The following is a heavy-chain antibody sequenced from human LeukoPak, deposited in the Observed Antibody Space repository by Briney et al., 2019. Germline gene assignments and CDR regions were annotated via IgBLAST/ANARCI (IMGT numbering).Heavy chain of an antibody. V-gene: IGHV4-59*08. CDR2: IYYSGST. J-gene: IGHJ6*02. CDR1: GGSISRYY. D-gene: IGHD2/OR15-2a*01. CDR3: ARYYVGYGMDV. Sequence: SETLSLTCSVSGGSISRYYWSWIRQPPGKGLEWIEYIYYSGSTNYNPSLKSRVTVSLDTSKNQFSLKLSSVTAADTAVYYCARYYVGYGMDVWGQGTTVTVSS.